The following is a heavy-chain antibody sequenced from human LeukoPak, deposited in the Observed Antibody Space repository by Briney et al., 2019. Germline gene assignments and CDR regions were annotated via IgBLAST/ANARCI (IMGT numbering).Heavy chain of an antibody. J-gene: IGHJ4*02. D-gene: IGHD6-19*01. V-gene: IGHV1-2*02. Sequence: ASVKVSYKASGYTFTGYYMHWVRQAPGQGLEWMGWINPNSGDTHYAQKFQGRVTMTRDTSISTAYMELRSLRSDDTAVYYCARLHLKEWLANIPRLDYWGQGTLVTVSS. CDR1: GYTFTGYY. CDR3: ARLHLKEWLANIPRLDY. CDR2: INPNSGDT.